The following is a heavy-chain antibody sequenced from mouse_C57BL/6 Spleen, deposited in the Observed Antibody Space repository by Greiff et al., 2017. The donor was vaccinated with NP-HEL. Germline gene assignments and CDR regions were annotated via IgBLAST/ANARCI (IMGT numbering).Heavy chain of an antibody. J-gene: IGHJ2*01. V-gene: IGHV14-4*01. Sequence: EVQLQQSGAELVRPGASVKLSCTASGFNIKDDYMHWVKQRPEQGLEWIGWIDPENGDTEYASKFQGKATITADTSSNTAYLQISSLTSEGAAVYYCTMGGPNFSFDYWGQSTTLTVSS. CDR3: TMGGPNFSFDY. D-gene: IGHD4-1*01. CDR2: IDPENGDT. CDR1: GFNIKDDY.